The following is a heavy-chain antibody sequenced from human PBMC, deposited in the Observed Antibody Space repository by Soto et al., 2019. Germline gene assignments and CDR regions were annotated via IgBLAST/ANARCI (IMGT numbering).Heavy chain of an antibody. Sequence: QVQLVQSGAEVKTPGSSVKVSCKASGGTFSSYAISWVRQAPGQGLEWMGGIIPIFGTANYAQKFQGRVTITADESTSTAYMELSSLISEDTAVYYCVYVVVPDAGNWFDTWGQGTLVTVSS. J-gene: IGHJ5*02. CDR3: VYVVVPDAGNWFDT. V-gene: IGHV1-69*19. D-gene: IGHD2-2*01. CDR1: GGTFSSYA. CDR2: IIPIFGTA.